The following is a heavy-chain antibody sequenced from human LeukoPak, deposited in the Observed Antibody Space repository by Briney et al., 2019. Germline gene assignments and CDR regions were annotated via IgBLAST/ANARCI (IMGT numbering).Heavy chain of an antibody. Sequence: SSVKVSCKASGGTFSSYAISWVRQAPGQGLEWMGRIIPIFGIANYAQKFQGRVTITADKSTSTAYTELSSLRSEDTAVYYCARDTAMAPEDYYYGMDVLGQGTTVTVSS. J-gene: IGHJ6*02. CDR1: GGTFSSYA. CDR3: ARDTAMAPEDYYYGMDV. CDR2: IIPIFGIA. V-gene: IGHV1-69*04. D-gene: IGHD5-18*01.